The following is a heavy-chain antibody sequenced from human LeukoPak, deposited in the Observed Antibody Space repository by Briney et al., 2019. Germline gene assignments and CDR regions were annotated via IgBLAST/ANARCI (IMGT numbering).Heavy chain of an antibody. J-gene: IGHJ4*02. Sequence: GGSLTLSCAVSGFTFSSYSMNWVRQAPGKGLEWVSSISSSSSYIYYADSVKGRFTISRDNANNSLYLQMNSLRAEDTAVYYCARDWSGGAHFDYWGQGTLVTVSS. V-gene: IGHV3-21*01. D-gene: IGHD3-10*01. CDR1: GFTFSSYS. CDR2: ISSSSSYI. CDR3: ARDWSGGAHFDY.